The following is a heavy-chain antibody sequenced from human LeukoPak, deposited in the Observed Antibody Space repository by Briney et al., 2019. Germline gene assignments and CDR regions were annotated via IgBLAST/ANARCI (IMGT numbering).Heavy chain of an antibody. Sequence: SETLSLTCTVSGYSISSGYYWSWIRQPPGKGLEWIGEINHSGSTKYNPSLKSRVTISADTSKNQFSLKVNSVTAADTAVYYCANLVVIPTSMRLEDYWGQGTLVTVSS. CDR3: ANLVVIPTSMRLEDY. D-gene: IGHD3-22*01. CDR1: GYSISSGYY. V-gene: IGHV4-38-2*02. CDR2: INHSGST. J-gene: IGHJ4*02.